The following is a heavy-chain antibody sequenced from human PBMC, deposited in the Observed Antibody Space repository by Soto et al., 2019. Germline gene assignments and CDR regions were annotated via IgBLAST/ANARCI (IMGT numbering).Heavy chain of an antibody. D-gene: IGHD2-21*01. Sequence: QVQVVQSGAEEKKPGASVKVSCKASGYTFTSYAMNWVRQAPGQRLEWMGWMNAGNGNTKHSQKFQGRVTITRNTSASTAYMVMSSLRPEDTAGYYCARDGEPIDYGSQRTLIT. V-gene: IGHV1-3*05. CDR3: ARDGEPIDY. J-gene: IGHJ4*02. CDR2: MNAGNGNT. CDR1: GYTFTSYA.